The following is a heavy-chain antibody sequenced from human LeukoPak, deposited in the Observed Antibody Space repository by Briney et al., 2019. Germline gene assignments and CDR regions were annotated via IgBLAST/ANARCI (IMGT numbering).Heavy chain of an antibody. V-gene: IGHV1-69*02. CDR2: IIPILGIA. CDR3: ARARKDYDFWSGYSPFDY. Sequence: SVKVSCKASGGTFSSYTISWVRQAPGQGLEWMGRIIPILGIANYAQKFQGRVAITADKSTSTAYMELSSLRSEDTAVYYCARARKDYDFWSGYSPFDYWGQGTLVTVSS. CDR1: GGTFSSYT. D-gene: IGHD3-3*01. J-gene: IGHJ4*02.